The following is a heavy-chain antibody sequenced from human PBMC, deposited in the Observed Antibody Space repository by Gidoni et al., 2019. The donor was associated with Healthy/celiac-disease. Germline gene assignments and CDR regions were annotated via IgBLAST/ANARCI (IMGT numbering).Heavy chain of an antibody. Sequence: QVQLVESGGGVVQPGRSLRLSCAASGFTFRSYGMHWVRQAPGQGLEWVAVISYDGSNKYYADSVKGRFTISRDNSKNTLYLQMNSLRAEDTAVYYCAKAESGANYYYYGMDVWGQGTTVTVSS. CDR3: AKAESGANYYYYGMDV. CDR2: ISYDGSNK. V-gene: IGHV3-30*18. D-gene: IGHD2-15*01. J-gene: IGHJ6*02. CDR1: GFTFRSYG.